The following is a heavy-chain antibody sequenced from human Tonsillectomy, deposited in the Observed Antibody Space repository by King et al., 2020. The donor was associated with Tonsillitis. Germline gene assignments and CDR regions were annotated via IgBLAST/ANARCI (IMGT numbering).Heavy chain of an antibody. V-gene: IGHV1-2*02. CDR1: GYTFTDYY. Sequence: QLVQSGAEVKKPGASVKVSCEASGYTFTDYYMHWVRQAPGQGLEWMGWINPNSGDTNYAQKFQGRVTMTRDTSITTAYMELSRLRSDDTVVYYLSRAAGWFDPWGQGTLVTVSS. CDR2: INPNSGDT. J-gene: IGHJ5*02. CDR3: SRAAGWFDP.